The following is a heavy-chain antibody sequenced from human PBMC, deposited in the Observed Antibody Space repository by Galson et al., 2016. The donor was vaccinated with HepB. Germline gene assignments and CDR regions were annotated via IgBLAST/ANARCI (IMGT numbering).Heavy chain of an antibody. Sequence: SLRLSCAVSGFSFRSYWMSWVRQTPEKGLEWVANIKEDGSAEDYVDSVKGRFTISRDNAKSSLYLQMNSLRADDTAIYYCARDRYGSGFDAFDIWGQGTMVTVSS. CDR3: ARDRYGSGFDAFDI. J-gene: IGHJ3*02. V-gene: IGHV3-7*01. CDR2: IKEDGSAE. CDR1: GFSFRSYW. D-gene: IGHD3-10*01.